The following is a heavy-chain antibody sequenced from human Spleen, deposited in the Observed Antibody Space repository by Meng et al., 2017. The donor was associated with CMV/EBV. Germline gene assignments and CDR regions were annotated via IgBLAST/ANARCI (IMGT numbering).Heavy chain of an antibody. Sequence: FSLSTSGVGVGWIRQPPGKALEWLALIYWNDDKHYNPSLKSRLTITKDTSKNQVVLTMTNMDPVVTGTYYCAHSGQEWLLLGWFDPWGQGTLVTVSS. D-gene: IGHD3-3*01. CDR1: FSLSTSGVG. J-gene: IGHJ5*02. CDR2: IYWNDDK. V-gene: IGHV2-5*01. CDR3: AHSGQEWLLLGWFDP.